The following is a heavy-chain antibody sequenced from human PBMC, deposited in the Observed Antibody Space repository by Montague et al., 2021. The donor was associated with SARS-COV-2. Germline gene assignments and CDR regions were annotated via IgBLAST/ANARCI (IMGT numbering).Heavy chain of an antibody. CDR2: IGST. Sequence: SETLSLTCAVYTESFNGYYWTWIRQPPGKGLEWIGQIGSTNYNPSLESRISTSVDTSKSQFSLNLASVTAADSAIYYCAMLYGGGGGRGYWGQGTLVTVSS. V-gene: IGHV4-34*10. J-gene: IGHJ4*02. CDR3: AMLYGGGGGRGY. D-gene: IGHD4-23*01. CDR1: TESFNGYY.